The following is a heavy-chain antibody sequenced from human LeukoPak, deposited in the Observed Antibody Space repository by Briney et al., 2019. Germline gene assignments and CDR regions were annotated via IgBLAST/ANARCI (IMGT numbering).Heavy chain of an antibody. J-gene: IGHJ4*02. CDR2: TKGDETST. CDR3: AKERGFYYDSSGYYYFDY. Sequence: GGSLRLSCAASGFTFSSYYMFWVRQAPGKGLAWVSTTKGDETSTKYADSVRGRFTVSRDNARNTLYLQLNSLRAEDTAIYYCAKERGFYYDSSGYYYFDYWGQGTLVTVSS. CDR1: GFTFSSYY. V-gene: IGHV3-74*03. D-gene: IGHD3-22*01.